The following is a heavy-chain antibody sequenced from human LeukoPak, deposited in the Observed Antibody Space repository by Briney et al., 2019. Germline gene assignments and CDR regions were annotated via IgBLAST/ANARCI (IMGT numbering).Heavy chain of an antibody. V-gene: IGHV1-18*01. J-gene: IGHJ6*03. CDR3: ARDIPDFWSFSKYYYMDV. CDR2: ISAYNGNT. Sequence: ASVKVSCKASGYTFTSYDINWVRQAPGQGLEWMGWISAYNGNTNYAQKFQGRVTMTTDTSTSTAYMELRSLRSDDTAVYYCARDIPDFWSFSKYYYMDVWGKGTTVTVSS. D-gene: IGHD3-3*01. CDR1: GYTFTSYD.